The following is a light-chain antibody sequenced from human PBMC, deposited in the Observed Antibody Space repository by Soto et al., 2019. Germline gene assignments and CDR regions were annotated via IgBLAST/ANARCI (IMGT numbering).Light chain of an antibody. CDR1: QSISSW. Sequence: DIKIVQFPAPLSASVRDRVTITCRASQSISSWVAWYQQKPGKAPKLLIYDASSLESGVPSRFSGSGSGTELTLTISSLQPDDFATYYCQQYNSFPLTFGGGTKVDIK. J-gene: IGKJ4*01. CDR3: QQYNSFPLT. CDR2: DAS. V-gene: IGKV1-5*01.